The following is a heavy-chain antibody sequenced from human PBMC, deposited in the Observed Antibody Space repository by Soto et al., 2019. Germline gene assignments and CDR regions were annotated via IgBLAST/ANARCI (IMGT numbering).Heavy chain of an antibody. J-gene: IGHJ6*02. CDR2: IVVGSGNT. Sequence: QMQLVQSGPEVKKPGTSVKVSWKASGFTLTRSAVQWVRQARGQCLECIGWIVVGSGNTNYAQKFQERVTITRDMSTSTAYMELSSLRSEDTAVYYCAAGRGYSGYETPTNYYYGMDVWGQGTTVTVSS. D-gene: IGHD5-12*01. V-gene: IGHV1-58*01. CDR3: AAGRGYSGYETPTNYYYGMDV. CDR1: GFTLTRSA.